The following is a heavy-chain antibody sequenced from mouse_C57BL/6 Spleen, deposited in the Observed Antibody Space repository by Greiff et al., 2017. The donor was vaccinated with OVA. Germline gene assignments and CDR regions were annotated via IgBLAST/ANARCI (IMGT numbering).Heavy chain of an antibody. CDR1: GFTFSSYG. D-gene: IGHD2-1*01. V-gene: IGHV5-6*02. J-gene: IGHJ2*01. Sequence: EVMLVESGGDLVKPGGSLKLSCAASGFTFSSYGMSWVRQTPDKRLEWVATISSGGSYTYYPDSVKGRFTISRDNAKNTLYLQMSSLKSEDTAMYYCARHESYGNYFDYWGQGTTLTVSS. CDR3: ARHESYGNYFDY. CDR2: ISSGGSYT.